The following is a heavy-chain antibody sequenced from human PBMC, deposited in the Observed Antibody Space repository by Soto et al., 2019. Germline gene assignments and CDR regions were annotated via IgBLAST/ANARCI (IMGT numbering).Heavy chain of an antibody. CDR1: GASISNYY. D-gene: IGHD1-26*01. CDR3: ARRESQGPIDY. CDR2: IYYSGST. J-gene: IGHJ4*02. V-gene: IGHV4-59*12. Sequence: SETLSLTCTVSGASISNYYWSWIRQPPGKGLEWIGYIYYSGSTNYNPSLKSRVTISVDTSKNQFSLKLTSVTAVDTAVYYCARRESQGPIDYWCQGTPVTVS.